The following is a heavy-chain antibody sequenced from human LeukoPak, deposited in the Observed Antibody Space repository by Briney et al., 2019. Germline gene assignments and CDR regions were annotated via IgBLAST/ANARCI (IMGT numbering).Heavy chain of an antibody. CDR2: IWYDGSNK. D-gene: IGHD3-9*01. Sequence: GGSQRLSCAASGLTFSSYGMHWVRKAPGKGLEWVAVIWYDGSNKYYADSVKGRFTISRDNSKNTLYLQMNSLRAEDTAVYYCARETGGTADLDYWGQGTLVTVSS. CDR3: ARETGGTADLDY. CDR1: GLTFSSYG. J-gene: IGHJ4*02. V-gene: IGHV3-33*01.